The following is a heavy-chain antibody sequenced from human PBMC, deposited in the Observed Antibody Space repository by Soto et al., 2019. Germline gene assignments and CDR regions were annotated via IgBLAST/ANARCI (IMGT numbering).Heavy chain of an antibody. D-gene: IGHD3-22*01. Sequence: SVKVSCKASGGTFSSYAISWVRQAPGQGLEWMGGIIPIFGTANYAQKFQGRVTITADESTSTAYMELSSLRSEDTAVYYCARIPMDSSGYYYVDYGYWGQGTLVTVS. CDR2: IIPIFGTA. V-gene: IGHV1-69*13. J-gene: IGHJ4*02. CDR1: GGTFSSYA. CDR3: ARIPMDSSGYYYVDYGY.